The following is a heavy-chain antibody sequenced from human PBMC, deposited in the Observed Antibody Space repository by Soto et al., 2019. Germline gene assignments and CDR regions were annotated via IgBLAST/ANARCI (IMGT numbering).Heavy chain of an antibody. CDR2: INAGNGNT. J-gene: IGHJ6*02. Sequence: AASVKVSCKASGYTFTSYAMHWVRQAPGQRLEWMGWINAGNGNTKYSQKFQGRVTITRDTSASTAYMELSSLRSEDTAVYYCARDRVYGSGSYSNVDYYDVMDFWGQGTTVTVSS. CDR3: ARDRVYGSGSYSNVDYYDVMDF. D-gene: IGHD3-10*01. V-gene: IGHV1-3*01. CDR1: GYTFTSYA.